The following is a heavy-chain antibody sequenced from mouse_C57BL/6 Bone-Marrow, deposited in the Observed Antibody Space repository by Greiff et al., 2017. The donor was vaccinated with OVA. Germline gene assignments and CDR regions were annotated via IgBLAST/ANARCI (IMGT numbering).Heavy chain of an antibody. V-gene: IGHV1-81*01. CDR1: GYTFTSYG. Sequence: VQLQQSGAELARPGASVKLSCKASGYTFTSYGISWVKQRTGQGLEWIGEIYPRSGNTYYNEKFKGKATLTADKSSSTAYMELRSLTSEDSAVYFCARHGYYFDYWGQGTTRTVSS. D-gene: IGHD1-1*01. CDR2: IYPRSGNT. CDR3: ARHGYYFDY. J-gene: IGHJ2*01.